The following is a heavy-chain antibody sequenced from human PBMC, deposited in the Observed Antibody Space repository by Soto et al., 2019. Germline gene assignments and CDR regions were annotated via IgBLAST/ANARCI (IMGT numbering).Heavy chain of an antibody. CDR2: INSDGSST. D-gene: IGHD3-22*01. J-gene: IGHJ5*02. V-gene: IGHV3-74*01. Sequence: VGSLRLSCAASGFTFSSYWMHWVRQARVKGLVWVSRINSDGSSTNYADSVKGRFTISRDNAKNTLYLQMNSLRGEDTAVYYCARSGLALPYSASHSFDPWGHGTLVTVSS. CDR3: ARSGLALPYSASHSFDP. CDR1: GFTFSSYW.